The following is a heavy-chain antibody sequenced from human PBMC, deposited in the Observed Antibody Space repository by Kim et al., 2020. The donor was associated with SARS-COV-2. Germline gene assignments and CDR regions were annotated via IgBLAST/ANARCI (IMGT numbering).Heavy chain of an antibody. D-gene: IGHD6-13*01. CDR3: AIGDIAAAYVFDY. J-gene: IGHJ4*02. V-gene: IGHV5-51*01. CDR1: GYSFTSYW. Sequence: GESLKISCKRSGYSFTSYWIGWVRQMPGKGLEWMGIIYPGDSDTRYSPSFQGQVTISADKSISTAYLQWSSLKASDTAMYYCAIGDIAAAYVFDYWGQGTLVTVSS. CDR2: IYPGDSDT.